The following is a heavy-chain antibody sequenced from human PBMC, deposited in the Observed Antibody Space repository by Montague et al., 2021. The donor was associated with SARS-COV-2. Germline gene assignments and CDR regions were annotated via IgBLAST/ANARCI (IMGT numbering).Heavy chain of an antibody. Sequence: TLSLTCTVSCGSISSGSYYWSWIRQPAGKGLEWIGRIYTSGTTDYXFSLKSRVTISVDTSKNQFSLKLTSVTAVDTAVYYCARAHSGSWAHLDNWGQGGLVTVSS. CDR3: ARAHSGSWAHLDN. D-gene: IGHD5-12*01. J-gene: IGHJ4*02. V-gene: IGHV4-61*02. CDR1: CGSISSGSYY. CDR2: IYTSGTT.